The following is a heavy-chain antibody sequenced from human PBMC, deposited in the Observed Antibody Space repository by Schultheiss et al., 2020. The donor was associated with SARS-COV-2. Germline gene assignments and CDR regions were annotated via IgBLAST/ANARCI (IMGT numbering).Heavy chain of an antibody. CDR2: IKSKTDGGTT. J-gene: IGHJ3*02. V-gene: IGHV3-15*01. Sequence: GGSLRLSCAASGFTVSSNYMSWVRQAPGKGLEWVGRIKSKTDGGTTDYAAPVKGRFTISRDDSKNTLYLQMNSLKTEDTAVYYCTTVRWLVYDAFDIWGQGTMVTVSS. CDR3: TTVRWLVYDAFDI. CDR1: GFTVSSNY. D-gene: IGHD6-19*01.